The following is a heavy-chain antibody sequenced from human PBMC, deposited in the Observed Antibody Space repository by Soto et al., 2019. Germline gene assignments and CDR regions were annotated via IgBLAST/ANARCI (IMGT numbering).Heavy chain of an antibody. J-gene: IGHJ4*02. V-gene: IGHV4-59*01. CDR3: ATGYYRGGFDY. Sequence: SETLSLTCTVSGGSIRSYYWSWIRQPPGKGLEWIGYIYYSGSTNYNPSLKSRVTISVDTSKNQFSLKLSSVTAADTAVYYCATGYYRGGFDYWGQGTLVTVSS. CDR1: GGSIRSYY. D-gene: IGHD3-9*01. CDR2: IYYSGST.